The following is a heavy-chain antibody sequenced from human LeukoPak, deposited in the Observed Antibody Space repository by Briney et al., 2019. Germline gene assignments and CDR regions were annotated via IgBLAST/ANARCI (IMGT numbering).Heavy chain of an antibody. Sequence: GGPLRLSCAASGFTFSSYAMHRVRQAPGKGLEWVAVISYDGSNKYYADSVKGRFTISRDNSKNTLYLQMNSLRAEDTAVYYCARDSSPYYYGSGSHDYWGQGTLVTVSS. CDR2: ISYDGSNK. CDR1: GFTFSSYA. CDR3: ARDSSPYYYGSGSHDY. V-gene: IGHV3-30*04. J-gene: IGHJ4*02. D-gene: IGHD3-10*01.